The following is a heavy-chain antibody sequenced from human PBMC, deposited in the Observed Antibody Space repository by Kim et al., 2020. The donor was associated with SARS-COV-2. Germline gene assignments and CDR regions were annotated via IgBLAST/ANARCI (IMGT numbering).Heavy chain of an antibody. V-gene: IGHV3-20*01. J-gene: IGHJ4*02. D-gene: IGHD3-10*01. CDR3: ARTYYYGSGSMHPFDY. Sequence: SVTSRFTISRDNAKHSLYLQMNSLRAEDTALYHCARTYYYGSGSMHPFDYWGQGTLVTISS.